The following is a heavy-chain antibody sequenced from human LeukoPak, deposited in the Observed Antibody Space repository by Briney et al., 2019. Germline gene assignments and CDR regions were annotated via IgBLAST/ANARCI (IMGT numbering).Heavy chain of an antibody. CDR2: IIPIFGTA. V-gene: IGHV1-69*05. D-gene: IGHD2-15*01. J-gene: IGHJ6*03. CDR3: ARGDRVDPQSPLYYYYYYMDV. CDR1: GGTFISYA. Sequence: ASVKVSCKASGGTFISYAISWVRQAPGQGREGMGGIIPIFGTANYAQKFQGRVTITTDEATSTDYMELRRLRAEDTAVYYCARGDRVDPQSPLYYYYYYMDVWGKGTTVTVSS.